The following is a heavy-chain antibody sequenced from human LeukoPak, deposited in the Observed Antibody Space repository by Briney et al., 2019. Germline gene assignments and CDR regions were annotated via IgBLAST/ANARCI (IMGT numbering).Heavy chain of an antibody. CDR3: ARENNSGWYRKAAFDY. Sequence: ASVKVSCKASGYTFTGYYMHWVRQAPGQGLEWMGWINLNGGGTNYAQKFQGRVTLTRDTSISTAYMEVSRLESDDTAVYYCARENNSGWYRKAAFDYWGQGTLVTVAS. J-gene: IGHJ4*02. V-gene: IGHV1-2*02. CDR1: GYTFTGYY. CDR2: INLNGGGT. D-gene: IGHD6-19*01.